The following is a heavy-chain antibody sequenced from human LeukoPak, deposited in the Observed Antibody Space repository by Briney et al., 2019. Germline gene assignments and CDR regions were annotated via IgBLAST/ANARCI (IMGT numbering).Heavy chain of an antibody. CDR1: GFTFDDYA. D-gene: IGHD2-15*01. CDR3: ARGGTVATFDY. CDR2: VNWNGGST. V-gene: IGHV3-20*04. Sequence: GGSLRLSCAASGFTFDDYAMTWVRQPPGKGLEWVSTVNWNGGSTSYADSVKGRFTISRDNAKNSLYLQMSSLRADDTAFYYCARGGTVATFDYWGQGTLVTVSS. J-gene: IGHJ4*02.